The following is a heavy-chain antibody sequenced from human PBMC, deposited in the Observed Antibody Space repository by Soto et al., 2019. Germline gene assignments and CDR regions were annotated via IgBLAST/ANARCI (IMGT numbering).Heavy chain of an antibody. Sequence: EVQLVESGGGLVKPGWSLRLSCAASGFTFSSYSMNWVRQAPGKGLEWVSSISSSSSYIYYADSVKGRFTISRDNAKNSLYLQMNSLRADDTAVYYCARPQAAQYYYYYYGMDVWGQGTTVTVSS. CDR3: ARPQAAQYYYYYYGMDV. CDR2: ISSSSSYI. V-gene: IGHV3-21*01. J-gene: IGHJ6*02. CDR1: GFTFSSYS. D-gene: IGHD2-15*01.